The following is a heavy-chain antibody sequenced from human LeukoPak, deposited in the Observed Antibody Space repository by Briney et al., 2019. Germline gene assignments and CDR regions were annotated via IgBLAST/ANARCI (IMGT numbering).Heavy chain of an antibody. V-gene: IGHV5-51*01. Sequence: GESLKISCKGSGYSFTSYWIGWVRQMPGKGLEWMGIIYPGDSDTRYSPSFQGQVTISADKSISTAYLQWSSLKASDTAMYYCARLVGAVAGTRPYYYYGMVVWGQGTTVTVSS. J-gene: IGHJ6*02. CDR1: GYSFTSYW. D-gene: IGHD6-19*01. CDR3: ARLVGAVAGTRPYYYYGMVV. CDR2: IYPGDSDT.